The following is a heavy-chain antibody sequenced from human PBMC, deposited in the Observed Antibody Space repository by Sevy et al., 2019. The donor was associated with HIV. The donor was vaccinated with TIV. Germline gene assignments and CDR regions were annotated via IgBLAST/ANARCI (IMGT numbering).Heavy chain of an antibody. D-gene: IGHD2-21*01. V-gene: IGHV4-59*01. CDR1: GGSITSYY. Sequence: SETLSLTCTVSGGSITSYYWNWIRQRPGKGLEWSGHVFHTGDSNYNPSLKSRITISLATSKNQFSLNLSSLTAADTATYLSARSRAHPRDSDDGFATWGRGTMVTVSS. CDR2: VFHTGDS. CDR3: ARSRAHPRDSDDGFAT. J-gene: IGHJ3*02.